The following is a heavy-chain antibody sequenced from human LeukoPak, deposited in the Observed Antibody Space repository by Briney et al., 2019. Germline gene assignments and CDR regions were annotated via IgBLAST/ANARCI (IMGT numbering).Heavy chain of an antibody. Sequence: GGSLRLSCAASGFTFDDYGMSWVRQAPGKVLEWVSGINWNGGSTGYADSVKGRFTISRDNAKNSLYLQMNSLRAEDTALYYCARNSGSYIFSHFDYWGQGTLVTVSS. J-gene: IGHJ4*02. CDR1: GFTFDDYG. CDR2: INWNGGST. CDR3: ARNSGSYIFSHFDY. V-gene: IGHV3-20*04. D-gene: IGHD1-26*01.